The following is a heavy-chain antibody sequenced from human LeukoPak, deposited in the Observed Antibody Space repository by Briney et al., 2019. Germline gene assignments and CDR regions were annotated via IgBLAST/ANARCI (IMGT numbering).Heavy chain of an antibody. V-gene: IGHV3-74*03. CDR3: ARGGTSGGAPDYYYYMDV. Sequence: PGGSLRLSCAASGFTFSSYWMHWVRRTPGKGLVWVSRINSDGSITTYADSVKGRFTISRDNAKNTLYVQMNSLRAEDTGVYYCARGGTSGGAPDYYYYMDVWGKGTTVTVSS. CDR2: INSDGSIT. J-gene: IGHJ6*03. D-gene: IGHD6-19*01. CDR1: GFTFSSYW.